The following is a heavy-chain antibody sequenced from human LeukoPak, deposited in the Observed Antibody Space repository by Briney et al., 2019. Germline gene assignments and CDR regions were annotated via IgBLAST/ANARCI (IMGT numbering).Heavy chain of an antibody. CDR3: AKSRSSSSSHFDY. D-gene: IGHD2-2*01. V-gene: IGHV3-23*01. CDR2: ISGSGKTT. CDR1: GFTFSSYA. J-gene: IGHJ4*02. Sequence: PGGSLRLSCVASGFTFSSYAMSWVRQAPGKGLEWVSTISGSGKTTYYADSVKGRFTISRDNSKNTLYLQMNSLSAEDTAVYYCAKSRSSSSSHFDYWGQGTLVTVSS.